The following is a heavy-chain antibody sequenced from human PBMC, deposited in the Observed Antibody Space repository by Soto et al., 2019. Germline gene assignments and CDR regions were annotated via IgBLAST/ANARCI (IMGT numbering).Heavy chain of an antibody. V-gene: IGHV1-46*01. CDR3: ARDYTSTTYYDFWSGYPTPDY. CDR2: INPSGGST. Sequence: ASVKVSCKASGYTFTSYYMHWVRQAPGQGLEWMGIINPSGGSTSYAQKFQGRVTMTRDTSTSTVYMELSSLRSEDTAVYYCARDYTSTTYYDFWSGYPTPDYWGQGTLVTVSS. D-gene: IGHD3-3*01. J-gene: IGHJ4*02. CDR1: GYTFTSYY.